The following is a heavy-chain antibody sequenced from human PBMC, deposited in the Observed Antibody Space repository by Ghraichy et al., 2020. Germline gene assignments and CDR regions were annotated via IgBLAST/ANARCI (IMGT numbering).Heavy chain of an antibody. CDR3: ARGTPQATMGRGDISLAGWFDP. CDR1: GGSFSGYY. D-gene: IGHD3-10*01. J-gene: IGHJ5*02. V-gene: IGHV4-34*01. Sequence: SETLSLTCAVYGGSFSGYYWSWIRQPPGKGLEWIGEINHSGSTNYNPSLKSRVTISVDTSKNQFSLKLSSVTAADTAVYYCARGTPQATMGRGDISLAGWFDPWLPGTLVTLS. CDR2: INHSGST.